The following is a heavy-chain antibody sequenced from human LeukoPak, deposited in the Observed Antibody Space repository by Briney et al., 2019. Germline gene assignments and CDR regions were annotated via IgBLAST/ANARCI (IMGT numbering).Heavy chain of an antibody. V-gene: IGHV3-66*01. Sequence: GGSLRLSCAASGFTVSSNYMSWVRQAPGKGLEWVSVIYSGGSTYYADSVKGRFTISRDNSKNTLYLQVNSLRAEDTAVYYCARDRTHYYDSSSSQYWGQGTLVTVSS. D-gene: IGHD3-22*01. CDR1: GFTVSSNY. CDR2: IYSGGST. CDR3: ARDRTHYYDSSSSQY. J-gene: IGHJ4*02.